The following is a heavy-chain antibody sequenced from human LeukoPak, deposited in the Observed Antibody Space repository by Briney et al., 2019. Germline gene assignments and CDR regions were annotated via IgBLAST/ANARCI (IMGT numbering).Heavy chain of an antibody. CDR1: GFTFSSHA. V-gene: IGHV3-23*01. D-gene: IGHD6-13*01. J-gene: IGHJ4*02. CDR3: ARHGSWSFDY. CDR2: ITSGSGSNV. Sequence: GGSLRLSCAASGFTFSSHAISWVRQAPGKGLEWVSAITSGSGSNVYYTDSLKGRFTISRDNSKNTLYLHMNSLRAEDTAVYYCARHGSWSFDYWGQGTLLTVSA.